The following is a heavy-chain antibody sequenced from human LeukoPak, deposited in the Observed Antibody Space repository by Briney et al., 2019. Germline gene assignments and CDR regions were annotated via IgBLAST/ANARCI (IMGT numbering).Heavy chain of an antibody. J-gene: IGHJ6*03. CDR1: GGSISSNY. V-gene: IGHV4-59*01. CDR2: MYYSGST. Sequence: SETLSLTCTVSGGSISSNYWSWIRQAPGKGLEWIGYMYYSGSTNYNPSLKSRISMSVDTSKNQFSLKLSSVTAADTAVYYCARETSQKGAHYMDVWGKGTTVTISS. D-gene: IGHD3-16*01. CDR3: ARETSQKGAHYMDV.